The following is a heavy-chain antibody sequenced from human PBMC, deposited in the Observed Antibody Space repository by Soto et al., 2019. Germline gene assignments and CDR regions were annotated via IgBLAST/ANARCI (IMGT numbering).Heavy chain of an antibody. CDR2: IYHTGST. J-gene: IGHJ4*02. CDR3: AAKLGTTHYFDF. Sequence: PSETLSLTCSVSGDPVSSGSYYWTWVRQHPVKGLEWIGYIYHTGSTYYNPSLQSRLIMSIDTSKNQFSLHLYSVTAADTAVYFCAAKLGTTHYFDFWGQGSLVTVSS. D-gene: IGHD7-27*01. V-gene: IGHV4-31*03. CDR1: GDPVSSGSYY.